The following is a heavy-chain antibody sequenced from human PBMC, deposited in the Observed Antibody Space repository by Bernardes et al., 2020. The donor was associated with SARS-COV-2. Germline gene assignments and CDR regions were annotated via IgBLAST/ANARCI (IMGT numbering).Heavy chain of an antibody. J-gene: IGHJ2*01. CDR3: ARGSAAVVSHFMLLFANWYLDL. V-gene: IGHV4-34*01. D-gene: IGHD2-15*01. CDR1: SGSFSGYY. CDR2: INDSGST. Sequence: SETLSLTCAVYSGSFSGYYWSWIRQTPGKGLEWIGEINDSGSTKYNPALKSRVTISVDPSKNQFSLKLNSVTAADTAVYYCARGSAAVVSHFMLLFANWYLDLWGRGTLVTDSS.